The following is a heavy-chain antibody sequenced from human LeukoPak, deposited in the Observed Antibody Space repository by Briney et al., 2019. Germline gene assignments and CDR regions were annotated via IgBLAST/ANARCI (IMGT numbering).Heavy chain of an antibody. CDR1: GFTFDDYA. CDR2: ISWNSGSI. D-gene: IGHD1-26*01. V-gene: IGHV3-9*01. J-gene: IGHJ4*02. Sequence: PGGSLRLSCAASGFTFDDYAMPWVRQAPGKCLEWVSGISWNSGSIGYADSVKGRFTISRDNAKNSLYLQMNSLRAEDTALYYCAKEGISGSYLDYWGQGTLVTVSS. CDR3: AKEGISGSYLDY.